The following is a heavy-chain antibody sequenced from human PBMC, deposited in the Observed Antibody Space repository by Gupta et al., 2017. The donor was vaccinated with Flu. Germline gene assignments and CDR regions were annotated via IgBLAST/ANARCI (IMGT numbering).Heavy chain of an antibody. CDR3: SRERTDTVLGSYGRDV. Sequence: FTFGIYGMHWVRQSPGKVLEWVAITRDAENNIDDSDSVKGRFTICREKHTSTLYLHMKSMRAEDTAVYYCSRERTDTVLGSYGRDVWGQGTRVTVSS. V-gene: IGHV3-33*01. J-gene: IGHJ6*02. D-gene: IGHD5-18*01. CDR2: TRDAENNI. CDR1: FTFGIYG.